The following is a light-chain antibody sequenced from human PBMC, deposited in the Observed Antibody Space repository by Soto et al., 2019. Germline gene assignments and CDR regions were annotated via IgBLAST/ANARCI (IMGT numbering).Light chain of an antibody. CDR2: EVS. CDR3: SSYTSSLYV. J-gene: IGLJ1*01. Sequence: QSALTQPASVSGSPGQSITISCTGTSSDVGGYNYVSWYQQHPGKAPKLIIYEVSNRPSGVSNRFSGSKSGNTASLTISGLQAEDEADYYCSSYTSSLYVFGTGTKVTVL. V-gene: IGLV2-14*01. CDR1: SSDVGGYNY.